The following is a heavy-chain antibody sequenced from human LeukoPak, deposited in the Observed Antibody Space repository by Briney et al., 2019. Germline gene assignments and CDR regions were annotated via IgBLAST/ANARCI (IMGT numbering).Heavy chain of an antibody. V-gene: IGHV3-23*01. CDR3: AKYGTSVSSYFDY. J-gene: IGHJ4*02. D-gene: IGHD6-6*01. CDR1: GFTFSSYA. CDR2: ISGSGGST. Sequence: GGSLRLSCAASGFTFSSYAMSWVRQAPWKGLEWVSAISGSGGSTYYADSVKGRFTISRDNSKNTLYLQMNSLRAEDTAVYYCAKYGTSVSSYFDYWGQGTLVTVSS.